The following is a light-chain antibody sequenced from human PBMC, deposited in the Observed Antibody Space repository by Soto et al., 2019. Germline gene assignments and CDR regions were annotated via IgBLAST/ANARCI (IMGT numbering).Light chain of an antibody. CDR2: GAS. CDR1: QSISSNY. V-gene: IGKV3-20*01. Sequence: EIVLTQSPGTLSLSPGERATLSCRASQSISSNYLAWYQQKPGQAPRLLIYGASSRATGIPDRFSGSGDGTDFTLTISRLEPEDSAIYCCQQYGSWTCGQGTKVEIK. CDR3: QQYGSWT. J-gene: IGKJ1*01.